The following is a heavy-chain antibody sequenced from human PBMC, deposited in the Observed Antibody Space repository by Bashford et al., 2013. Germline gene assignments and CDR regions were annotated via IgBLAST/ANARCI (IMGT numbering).Heavy chain of an antibody. CDR1: GYTFTDYY. CDR2: INPNSGAT. V-gene: IGHV1-2*02. CDR3: ARNSGLIDY. Sequence: ASVKVSCKASGYTFTDYYIHWVRQAPGQGLEWMGWINPNSGATNYAQQFQGRVTMTWDASISTAYMELSGLRPDDTAIYYCARNSGLIDYWGQGTLVTVSS. J-gene: IGHJ4*02. D-gene: IGHD6-19*01.